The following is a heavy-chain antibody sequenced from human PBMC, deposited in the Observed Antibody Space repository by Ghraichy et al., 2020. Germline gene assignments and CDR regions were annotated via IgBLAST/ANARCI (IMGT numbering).Heavy chain of an antibody. CDR1: GYNFLGYG. CDR3: ARDPRDKSGFSPFPFDY. Sequence: ASVKVSCKASGYNFLGYGISWVRQTPGQGLEWMGWISAYNGNTDYSQKFQDRVTMNTDTSTSTAYLYLRNLRSDDTAVYYCARDPRDKSGFSPFPFDYWGQGTLVTVSS. J-gene: IGHJ4*02. CDR2: ISAYNGNT. D-gene: IGHD3-22*01. V-gene: IGHV1-18*01.